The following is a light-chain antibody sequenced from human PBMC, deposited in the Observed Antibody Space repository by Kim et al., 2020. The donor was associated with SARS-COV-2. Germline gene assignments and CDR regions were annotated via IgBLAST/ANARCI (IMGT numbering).Light chain of an antibody. J-gene: IGLJ3*02. Sequence: QPVLTQSPSASASLGASVKLTCTLSSGHSSNAIAWHQQQAEKGPRFLMKLNSDGSHNKGDGIPDRFSGSSSGAERYLTISSLQSEDEADYYCQTWGTGIWVFGGGTKLTVL. CDR1: SGHSSNA. CDR2: LNSDGSH. V-gene: IGLV4-69*01. CDR3: QTWGTGIWV.